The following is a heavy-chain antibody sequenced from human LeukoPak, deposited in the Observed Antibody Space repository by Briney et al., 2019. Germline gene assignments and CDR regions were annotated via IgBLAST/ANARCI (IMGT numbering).Heavy chain of an antibody. Sequence: VASVKVSCKASGGTLSSYAISWVRQAPGQGLEWMGGIIPIFGTANYAQKFQGRVTITADESTSTAYMELSSLRSEDTAVYYCAASSMPVVVVPAAGLDYWGQGTLVTVSS. CDR3: AASSMPVVVVPAAGLDY. V-gene: IGHV1-69*13. J-gene: IGHJ4*02. CDR1: GGTLSSYA. D-gene: IGHD2-2*01. CDR2: IIPIFGTA.